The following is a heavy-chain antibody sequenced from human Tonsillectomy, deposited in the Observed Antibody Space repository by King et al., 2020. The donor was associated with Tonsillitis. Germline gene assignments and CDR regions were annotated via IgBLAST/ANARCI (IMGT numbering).Heavy chain of an antibody. D-gene: IGHD2-15*01. V-gene: IGHV3-7*03. CDR2: IKQDGSEK. J-gene: IGHJ5*02. CDR1: GFTFNNYW. CDR3: ARDKGYCSGGRCYSEDWFDP. Sequence: QLVQSGGGLVQPGGSLRLSCAASGFTFNNYWMSWVRQAPGKGLEWVANIKQDGSEKYYVDSVKGRFTISRDNAKNSLYLQMNSLRAEDTAVYYCARDKGYCSGGRCYSEDWFDPWGQGTLVTVSS.